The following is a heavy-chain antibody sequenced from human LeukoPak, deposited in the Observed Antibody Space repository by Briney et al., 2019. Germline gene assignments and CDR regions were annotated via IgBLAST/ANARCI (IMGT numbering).Heavy chain of an antibody. D-gene: IGHD3-9*01. CDR2: IYSGGDT. J-gene: IGHJ4*02. CDR3: AKADILTAGAIDY. CDR1: GFTVSSNY. V-gene: IGHV3-66*01. Sequence: GGSLRLSCAASGFTVSSNYMSWVRQAPGKGLEWVSVIYSGGDTSYTESVKGRFTISRDNTINTLYLQMNSLRAEDTAVYYCAKADILTAGAIDYWGQGTLVTVSS.